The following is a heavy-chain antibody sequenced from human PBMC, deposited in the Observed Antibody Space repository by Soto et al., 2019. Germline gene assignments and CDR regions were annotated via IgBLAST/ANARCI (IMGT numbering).Heavy chain of an antibody. CDR3: ARDLAKGGGSAGFDY. CDR2: INPNGGGT. CDR1: GYTFTGYY. D-gene: IGHD2-15*01. J-gene: IGHJ4*02. Sequence: QVQLVQSGAEVKKPGASVKVSCKASGYTFTGYYIHWVRQAPGQGLEWMGGINPNGGGTKYPQKFQGRVTMTRDTSIRTVYMSLTGLKSDDTAVYFCARDLAKGGGSAGFDYWGQGTLVAVSS. V-gene: IGHV1-2*02.